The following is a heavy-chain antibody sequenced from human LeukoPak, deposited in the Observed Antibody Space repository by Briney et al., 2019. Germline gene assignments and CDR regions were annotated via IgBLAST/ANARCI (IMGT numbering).Heavy chain of an antibody. Sequence: PGRSLRLSCAASGFTFSSYAMHWVRQAPGKGLEYVSAISSNGGSTYYANSVKGRFTISRDNSKNTLYLQMGSLRAEDMAVYYCATLGVSHFDYWGQGTLVTVSS. CDR2: ISSNGGST. V-gene: IGHV3-64*01. CDR3: ATLGVSHFDY. CDR1: GFTFSSYA. J-gene: IGHJ4*02. D-gene: IGHD3-10*01.